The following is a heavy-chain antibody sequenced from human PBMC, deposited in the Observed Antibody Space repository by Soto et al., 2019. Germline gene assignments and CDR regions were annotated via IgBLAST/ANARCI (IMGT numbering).Heavy chain of an antibody. CDR3: ARHAKLYSMPNYSDS. Sequence: EESLKISCQVSGYIFTNYWIGWVRQMPGKGLELIGIIYPGDYDTRYSPSFQGQVTISADKSISTASLQWSSLKPSDTAIYYCARHAKLYSMPNYSDSWGQGALVTVSS. CDR2: IYPGDYDT. V-gene: IGHV5-51*01. J-gene: IGHJ4*02. D-gene: IGHD2-15*01. CDR1: GYIFTNYW.